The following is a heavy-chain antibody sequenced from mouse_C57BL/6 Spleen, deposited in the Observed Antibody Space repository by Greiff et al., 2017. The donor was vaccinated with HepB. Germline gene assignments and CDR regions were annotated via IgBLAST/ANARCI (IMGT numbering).Heavy chain of an antibody. Sequence: EVQVVESGGDLVKPGGSLKLSCAASGFTFSSYGMSWVRQTPDKRLEWVATISSGGSYTYYPDSVKGRFTISRDNAKNTLYLQMSSLKSEDTAMSYCARPPYYSNFTFAYWGQGTLVTVSA. V-gene: IGHV5-6*01. CDR1: GFTFSSYG. J-gene: IGHJ3*01. D-gene: IGHD2-5*01. CDR3: ARPPYYSNFTFAY. CDR2: ISSGGSYT.